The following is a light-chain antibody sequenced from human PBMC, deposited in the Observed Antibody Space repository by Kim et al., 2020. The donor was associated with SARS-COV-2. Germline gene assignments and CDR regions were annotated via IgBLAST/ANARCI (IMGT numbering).Light chain of an antibody. CDR1: KLGDKY. CDR2: QDS. Sequence: SYELTQPPSVSVSPGQTASITCSGDKLGDKYACWYQQKPGQSPVLVIYQDSKRPSGIPERFSGSNSGNTATLTISGTQAMDEADYYSQVWDSSQEVFGGGTQLTVL. V-gene: IGLV3-1*01. J-gene: IGLJ2*01. CDR3: QVWDSSQEV.